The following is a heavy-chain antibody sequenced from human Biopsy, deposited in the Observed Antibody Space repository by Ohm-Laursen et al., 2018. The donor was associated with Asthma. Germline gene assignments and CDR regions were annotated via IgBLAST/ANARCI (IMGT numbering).Heavy chain of an antibody. CDR3: ARIKIRIGAGTDRYFDL. CDR1: GGTFSSNS. V-gene: IGHV1-2*06. J-gene: IGHJ2*01. Sequence: GSSVKVSCKASGGTFSSNSINWVRQAPGQGLEWMGRIDPNSGGTNYAQKFLGRVTMTRDTSVNTAFMVLSRLRSDDTAVYYCARIKIRIGAGTDRYFDLWGRGTLVTVSS. D-gene: IGHD3-16*01. CDR2: IDPNSGGT.